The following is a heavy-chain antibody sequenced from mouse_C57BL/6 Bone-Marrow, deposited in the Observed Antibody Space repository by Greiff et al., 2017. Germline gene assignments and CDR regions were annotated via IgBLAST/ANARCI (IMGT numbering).Heavy chain of an antibody. J-gene: IGHJ4*01. CDR2: ISSGSSTI. D-gene: IGHD2-12*01. V-gene: IGHV5-17*01. CDR3: AMHLLRPLMGY. Sequence: EVQGVESGGGLVKPGGSLKLSCAASGFTFSDYGMHWVRQAPEKGLEWVAYISSGSSTIYYADTVKGRFTFSRDNAENTLFLQMTSLRSEDTAMYYCAMHLLRPLMGYWGQGTSVTVSA. CDR1: GFTFSDYG.